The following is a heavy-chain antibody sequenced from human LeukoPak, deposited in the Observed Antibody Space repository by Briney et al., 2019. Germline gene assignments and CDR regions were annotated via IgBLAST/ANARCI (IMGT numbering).Heavy chain of an antibody. CDR1: GGSFSGYY. CDR3: ARGVQEVRGVIRFYYYYGMDV. Sequence: ASETLSLTCAVYGGSFSGYYWSWIRQPPGKGLEWIGEINHSGSTNYNPSLKSRVTISVDTSKNQFSLKLSSVTAADTAVYYCARGVQEVRGVIRFYYYYGMDVWGQGTTVTVSS. CDR2: INHSGST. D-gene: IGHD3-10*01. J-gene: IGHJ6*02. V-gene: IGHV4-34*01.